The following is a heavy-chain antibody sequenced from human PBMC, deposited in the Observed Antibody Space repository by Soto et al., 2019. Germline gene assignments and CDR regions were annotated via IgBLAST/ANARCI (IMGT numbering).Heavy chain of an antibody. V-gene: IGHV4-30-4*01. CDR3: ASGYYDILTGRDTKYYFDY. CDR1: GGSIINGYYY. J-gene: IGHJ4*02. D-gene: IGHD3-9*01. Sequence: PSETLSLTCADSGGSIINGYYYWTWIRQPPGKGMEWIGYIYYSGNTYYNPSLKNRIMISVDTSKNQYSLKLSSETAADTAVYYCASGYYDILTGRDTKYYFDYWGQGALVTV. CDR2: IYYSGNT.